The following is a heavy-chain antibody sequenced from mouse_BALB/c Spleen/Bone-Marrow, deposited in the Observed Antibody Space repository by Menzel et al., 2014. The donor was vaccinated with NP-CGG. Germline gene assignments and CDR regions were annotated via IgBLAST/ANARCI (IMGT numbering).Heavy chain of an antibody. J-gene: IGHJ4*01. Sequence: EVKVVESGGGLVKPGGSLKLSCAASGFTFSSYAMSWVRPTPEKRLEWVASISSGGSTYYPDSVKGRFTISRDNARNILYRQKSSQRSEDTAMYYCASLYFCGSSYYTMDYWGQGTSGTISS. CDR2: ISSGGST. D-gene: IGHD1-1*01. CDR3: ASLYFCGSSYYTMDY. V-gene: IGHV5-6-5*01. CDR1: GFTFSSYA.